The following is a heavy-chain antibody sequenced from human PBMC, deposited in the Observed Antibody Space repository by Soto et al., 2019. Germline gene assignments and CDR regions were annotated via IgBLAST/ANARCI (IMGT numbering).Heavy chain of an antibody. D-gene: IGHD6-19*01. CDR3: ARLHSSGWRDNWFDP. V-gene: IGHV1-18*01. Sequence: ASGKVSCNASGYTFTSYGISCVRQAPGQGLEWMGWISAYNGNTNYAQKLQGRVTMTTDTSTSTAYMELRSLRSDDTAVYYCARLHSSGWRDNWFDPWGQGTLVTVSS. CDR2: ISAYNGNT. J-gene: IGHJ5*02. CDR1: GYTFTSYG.